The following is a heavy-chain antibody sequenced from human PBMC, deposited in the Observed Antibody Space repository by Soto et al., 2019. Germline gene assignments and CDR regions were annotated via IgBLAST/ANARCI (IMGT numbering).Heavy chain of an antibody. Sequence: GGSLRLSCVASGLTVSHNYMAWVRQAPEMGPQWVSVLYAEGTTYYTDSVKGRFTISRDNSKNTLYLQMNSLRAEDTAVYYCAKDRAVAGMIGYFDYWGQGTLVTVSS. CDR1: GLTVSHNY. CDR3: AKDRAVAGMIGYFDY. CDR2: LYAEGTT. V-gene: IGHV3-53*05. J-gene: IGHJ4*02. D-gene: IGHD6-19*01.